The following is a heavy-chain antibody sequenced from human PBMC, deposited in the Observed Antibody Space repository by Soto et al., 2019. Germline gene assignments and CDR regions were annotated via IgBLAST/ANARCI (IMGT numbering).Heavy chain of an antibody. CDR2: IYPGDSDT. CDR3: ARNKYSGYDYYYYYGMDV. CDR1: GDSFTSYW. D-gene: IGHD5-12*01. J-gene: IGHJ6*02. Sequence: PGESLKISCKGSGDSFTSYWIGWVRQMPGKGLEWMGIIYPGDSDTRYSPSFQGQVTISADKSISTAYLQWSSLKASDTAMYYCARNKYSGYDYYYYYGMDVWGQGTTVTVS. V-gene: IGHV5-51*01.